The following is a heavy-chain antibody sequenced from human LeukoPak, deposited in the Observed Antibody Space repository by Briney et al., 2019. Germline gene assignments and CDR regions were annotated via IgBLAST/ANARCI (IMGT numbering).Heavy chain of an antibody. CDR3: ARGARLQPMGEF. CDR1: GFTFSSYS. D-gene: IGHD4-11*01. J-gene: IGHJ4*02. V-gene: IGHV3-21*04. CDR2: ISSSSSYI. Sequence: KPGGSLRLSCAASGFTFSSYSMNWVRQAPGKGLEWVSSISSSSSYIYYADSVKGRFTISRDNAKNSLYLQMNSLRVEDTALYYCARGARLQPMGEFWGQGTLVTVSS.